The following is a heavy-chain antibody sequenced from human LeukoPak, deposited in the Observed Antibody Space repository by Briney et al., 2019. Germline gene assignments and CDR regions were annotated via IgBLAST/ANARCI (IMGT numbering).Heavy chain of an antibody. D-gene: IGHD3-9*01. Sequence: SETLSLTCTVSGGSISSYYWSWIRQPPWKGLEGIGYIYYSGSTNYNPSLKSRVTISVDTSKNQFSLKLSSVTAADTAVYYCARFEDYDILTGAFDYWGQGTLVTVSS. CDR2: IYYSGST. CDR3: ARFEDYDILTGAFDY. J-gene: IGHJ4*02. CDR1: GGSISSYY. V-gene: IGHV4-59*01.